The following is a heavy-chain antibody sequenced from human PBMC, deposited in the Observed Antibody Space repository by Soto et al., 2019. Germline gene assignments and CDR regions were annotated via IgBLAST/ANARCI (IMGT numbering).Heavy chain of an antibody. CDR1: GYIFGNYW. CDR3: VRDGGRNFDY. V-gene: IGHV3-7*05. Sequence: EVQLVESGGGLVPPGGTMRLSCVTSGYIFGNYWMGWVRQAPGRGLEWVANIKDDGSEKFYVDSVEGRFTISRDSARRSLYLQMNNLRVEDTAVDYCVRDGGRNFDYWGQGTLVTVSS. D-gene: IGHD3-16*01. J-gene: IGHJ4*02. CDR2: IKDDGSEK.